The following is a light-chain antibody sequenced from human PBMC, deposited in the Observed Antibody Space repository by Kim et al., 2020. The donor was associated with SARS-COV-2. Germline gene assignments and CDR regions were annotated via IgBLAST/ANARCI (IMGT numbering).Light chain of an antibody. J-gene: IGLJ3*02. CDR3: ATWDDSLSGPGV. V-gene: IGLV1-47*01. CDR1: SSNIGSNY. CDR2: RND. Sequence: ELTQPPSASGTPGQRVTISCSGSSSNIGSNYVYWYQQLPGTAPKLLIYRNDQRPSGVPDRFSGSKSGTSASLAISGLRSEDEADYYCATWDDSLSGPGVFGGGTQLTVL.